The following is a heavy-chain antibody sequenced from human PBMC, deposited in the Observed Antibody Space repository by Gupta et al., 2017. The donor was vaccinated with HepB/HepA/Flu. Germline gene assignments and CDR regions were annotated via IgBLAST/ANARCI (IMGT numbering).Heavy chain of an antibody. CDR2: INHSGST. V-gene: IGHV4-34*01. J-gene: IGHJ6*02. CDR1: SGSFSGYY. CDR3: GRLGHGYDSKHGMDV. D-gene: IGHD5-12*01. Sequence: QVQLQQWGAGLLKPSETLSLTCAVYSGSFSGYYWSWIRQPPGKGLEWIGEINHSGSTNYNPSLKSRVTISVDTSKNQFSLKLSSVTAADTAVYYCGRLGHGYDSKHGMDVWGQGTTVTVSS.